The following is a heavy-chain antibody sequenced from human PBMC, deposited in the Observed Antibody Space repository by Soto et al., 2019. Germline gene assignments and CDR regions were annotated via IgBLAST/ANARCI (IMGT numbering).Heavy chain of an antibody. Sequence: QVQLVESGGGVVQPGRSLRLSYAASGFTFSSYGMHWVRQAPGKGLEWVAVIWYDGSNKYYADSVKGRFTICRDNSKNTLYLQMNSLRAEDTAVYYCARVDDFWSGSTLQYYYYGMDVWGQGTTVTVSS. CDR3: ARVDDFWSGSTLQYYYYGMDV. V-gene: IGHV3-33*01. J-gene: IGHJ6*02. CDR2: IWYDGSNK. D-gene: IGHD3-3*01. CDR1: GFTFSSYG.